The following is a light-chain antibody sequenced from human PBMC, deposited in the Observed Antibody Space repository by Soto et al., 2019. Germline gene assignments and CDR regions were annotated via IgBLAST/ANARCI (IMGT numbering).Light chain of an antibody. CDR2: MVS. J-gene: IGKJ1*01. V-gene: IGKV2-30*02. CDR3: MQSTHCPPWT. Sequence: DVVLTQSPLSLPVTLGQPASISCRSSQSLVHSDGNTYLNWFLQRPGQSPRRLIYMVSNRESGVPDRFSGSGSGSDFTLNISRVEAEDVGVYYCMQSTHCPPWTCGQGTKVES. CDR1: QSLVHSDGNTY.